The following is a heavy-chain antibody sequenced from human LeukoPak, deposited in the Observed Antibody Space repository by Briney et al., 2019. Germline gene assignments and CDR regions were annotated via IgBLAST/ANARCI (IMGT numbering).Heavy chain of an antibody. V-gene: IGHV3-21*01. J-gene: IGHJ4*02. Sequence: GGSLRLSRAASGFTFSSYSMNWVRQAPGKGLEWVSSISSSSSYIYYADSVKGRFTISRDNAKNSLYLHMNSLRAEDTAVYYCARDYGGSSPFDYWGQGTLVTVSS. CDR1: GFTFSSYS. D-gene: IGHD4-23*01. CDR2: ISSSSSYI. CDR3: ARDYGGSSPFDY.